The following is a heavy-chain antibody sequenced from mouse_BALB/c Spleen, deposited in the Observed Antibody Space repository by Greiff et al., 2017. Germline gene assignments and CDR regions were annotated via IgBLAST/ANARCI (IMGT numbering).Heavy chain of an antibody. CDR2: IDPANGNT. V-gene: IGHV14-3*02. CDR1: GFNIKDTY. CDR3: ARDYYGSSLYAMDY. J-gene: IGHJ4*01. D-gene: IGHD1-1*01. Sequence: EVKLQESGAELVKPGASVKLSCTASGFNIKDTYMHWVKQRPEQGLEWIGRIDPANGNTKYDPKFQGKATITADTSSNTAYLQLSSLTSEDTAVYYCARDYYGSSLYAMDYWGQGTSVTVSS.